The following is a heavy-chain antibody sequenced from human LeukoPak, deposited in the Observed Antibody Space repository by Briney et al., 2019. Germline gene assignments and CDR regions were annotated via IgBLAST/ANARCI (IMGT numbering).Heavy chain of an antibody. CDR1: GGSFSGYY. CDR2: INHSGST. D-gene: IGHD3-22*01. Sequence: SETLSLTCAVCGGSFSGYYWSWIRQPPGKGLEWIGEINHSGSTNYNPSLKSRVTISVDTSKNQFSLKLSSVTAADTAVYYCARHYDSSAYWYYFDYWGQGTLVTVSS. V-gene: IGHV4-34*01. CDR3: ARHYDSSAYWYYFDY. J-gene: IGHJ4*02.